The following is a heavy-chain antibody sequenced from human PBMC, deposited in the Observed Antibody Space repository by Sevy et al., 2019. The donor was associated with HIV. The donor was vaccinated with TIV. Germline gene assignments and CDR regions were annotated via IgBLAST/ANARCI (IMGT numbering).Heavy chain of an antibody. CDR2: LSFGCGQI. V-gene: IGHV3-23*01. D-gene: IGHD2-2*01. CDR1: GFAFKDYS. Sequence: GGSLRLSCAASGFAFKDYSMSWIRQAPGKVLEWVATLSFGCGQINYADSVKGRFTISRDNSKNSFYLQMDNLRVEDTALYYCAREGCSRPHDYWGQGTRVTVSS. CDR3: AREGCSRPHDY. J-gene: IGHJ4*02.